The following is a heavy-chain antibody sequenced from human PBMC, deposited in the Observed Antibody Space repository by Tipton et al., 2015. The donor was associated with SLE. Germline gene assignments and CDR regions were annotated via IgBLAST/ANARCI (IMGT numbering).Heavy chain of an antibody. CDR1: GASISSGGYF. D-gene: IGHD3-9*01. CDR2: IDHSGST. V-gene: IGHV4-30-2*01. CDR3: TRAHILTPSEFDF. J-gene: IGHJ5*01. Sequence: TLSLTCAVSGASISSGGYFWSWIRQPPGKGLEWMGYIDHSGSTFYNPSLKSRVTISVDGSNNQFSLGLNSVTAADTAVYYCTRAHILTPSEFDFWGQGTLVTVSS.